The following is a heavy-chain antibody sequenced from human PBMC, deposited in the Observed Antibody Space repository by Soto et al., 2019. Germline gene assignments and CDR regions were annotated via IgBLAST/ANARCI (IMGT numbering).Heavy chain of an antibody. CDR1: GGTFSSYT. D-gene: IGHD3-9*01. CDR3: ARNFDGPDYLIDV. J-gene: IGHJ6*03. Sequence: ASVKVSCKASGGTFSSYTISWVRQAPGQGLEWMGRIIPILGIANYAQKFQGRVTITADKSTSTAYMELSSLRSEDTAVYYCARNFDGPDYLIDVWGKGTSVTGSS. V-gene: IGHV1-69*02. CDR2: IIPILGIA.